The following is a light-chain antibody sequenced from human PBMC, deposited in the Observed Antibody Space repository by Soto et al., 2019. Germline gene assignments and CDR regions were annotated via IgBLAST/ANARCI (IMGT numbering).Light chain of an antibody. Sequence: EVVLTQSPATLSLSPGERATLSCRASENVRTFVDWYQQKPGQAPRLLIYGASNRATGIPARFSGSGSGTDFTRTSSDLEPEDFAVYYCQQHSHWPPWTSGQGTRGEIQ. CDR1: ENVRTF. J-gene: IGKJ1*01. CDR3: QQHSHWPPWT. CDR2: GAS. V-gene: IGKV3-11*01.